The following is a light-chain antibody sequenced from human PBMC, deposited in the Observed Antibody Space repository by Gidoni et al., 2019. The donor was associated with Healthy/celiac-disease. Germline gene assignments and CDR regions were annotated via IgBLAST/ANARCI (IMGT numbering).Light chain of an antibody. CDR1: RLRSYY. Sequence: SSEVTQDHDVSVALGQTVRITCQGDRLRSYYASWDQQKPGQAPVLVIYGKNNRPSGITDLFSCSSSGNTASLTITGAQAEDAAYYYCNSRDSSGNHVVFGGGTKLTVL. CDR3: NSRDSSGNHVV. V-gene: IGLV3-19*01. J-gene: IGLJ2*01. CDR2: GKN.